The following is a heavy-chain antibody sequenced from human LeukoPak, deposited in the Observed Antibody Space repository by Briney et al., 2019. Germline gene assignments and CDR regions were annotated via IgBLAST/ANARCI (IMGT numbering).Heavy chain of an antibody. CDR1: GYSFTTYW. D-gene: IGHD3-22*01. CDR3: ARLGIDSSCDY. V-gene: IGHV5-51*01. Sequence: GESLKISCRVSGYSFTTYWIAWVRQMPGQGLEWLGMMYPADSDTRYSPSFQGQVTISADKSLSTVYLQWSSLKASDSAMYYCARLGIDSSCDYWGQGTLVTVSS. CDR2: MYPADSDT. J-gene: IGHJ4*02.